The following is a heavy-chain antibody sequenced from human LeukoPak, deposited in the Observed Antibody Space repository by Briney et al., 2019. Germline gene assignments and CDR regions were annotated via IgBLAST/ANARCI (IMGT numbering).Heavy chain of an antibody. CDR2: INHSGST. J-gene: IGHJ4*02. D-gene: IGHD6-19*01. CDR1: GGSFSGYY. V-gene: IGHV4-34*01. Sequence: SETLSLTCAVYGGSFSGYYWSWIRQPPRKGLEWIGEINHSGSTNYNPSLKSRVTISVDTSKNQFSLKLSSVTAADTAVYYCARARYSSGWYDYWGQGTLVTVSS. CDR3: ARARYSSGWYDY.